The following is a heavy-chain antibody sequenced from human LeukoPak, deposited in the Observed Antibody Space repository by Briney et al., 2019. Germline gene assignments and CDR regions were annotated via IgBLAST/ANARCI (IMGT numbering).Heavy chain of an antibody. CDR2: MNPNSGHT. V-gene: IGHV1-8*01. J-gene: IGHJ4*02. CDR3: ARSIVGVRKRNDY. D-gene: IGHD1-26*01. Sequence: ASVKVSCKASGYTFTSYDIIWVRQASGQGLEWMGWMNPNSGHTGYAHKFQGRVTMTRSTSISTAYMELTSLTSEDSAVYYCARSIVGVRKRNDYWGQGPLVTVSS. CDR1: GYTFTSYD.